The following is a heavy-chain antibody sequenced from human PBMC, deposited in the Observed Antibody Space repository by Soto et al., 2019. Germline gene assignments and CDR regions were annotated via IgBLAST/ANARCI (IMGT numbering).Heavy chain of an antibody. D-gene: IGHD3-10*01. CDR2: IIPILGIA. CDR3: AKSGSGSYYNGVGVPTYYYYYMDV. CDR1: GGTFSSYT. Sequence: ASVKVSCKASGGTFSSYTISWVRQAPGQGLEWMGRIIPILGIANYAQKFQGRVTITADKSTSTAYMELSSLRSEDTAVYYCAKSGSGSYYNGVGVPTYYYYYMDVWGKGTTVTVSS. V-gene: IGHV1-69*02. J-gene: IGHJ6*03.